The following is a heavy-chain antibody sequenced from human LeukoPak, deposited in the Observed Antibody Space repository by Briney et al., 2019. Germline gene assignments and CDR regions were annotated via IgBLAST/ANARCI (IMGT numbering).Heavy chain of an antibody. D-gene: IGHD3-22*01. Sequence: SETLPLTCAVSGYSISSGYYWGWIRQPPGKGLEWIGSIYHSGSTYYNPSLKSRVTISVDTSKNQFSLKLSSVTAADTAVYYCVRDRYYYDSSGPRGYYFDYWGQGTLVTVSS. CDR2: IYHSGST. CDR3: VRDRYYYDSSGPRGYYFDY. J-gene: IGHJ4*02. CDR1: GYSISSGYY. V-gene: IGHV4-38-2*02.